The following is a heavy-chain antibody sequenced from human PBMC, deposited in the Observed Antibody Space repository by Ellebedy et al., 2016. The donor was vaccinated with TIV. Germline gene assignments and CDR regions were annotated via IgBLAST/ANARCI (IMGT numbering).Heavy chain of an antibody. CDR2: IAVGSGNT. J-gene: IGHJ3*02. CDR3: AAVLKLGATTAFDI. V-gene: IGHV1-58*01. D-gene: IGHD1-26*01. CDR1: GFTFTSSA. Sequence: AASVKVSCKASGFTFTSSAVQWVRQARGQRLEWIGWIAVGSGNTNYAQKFQERFTITRDRSTSTAYLELNSLRSEDTAVYYCAAVLKLGATTAFDIWGQGTMVTVSS.